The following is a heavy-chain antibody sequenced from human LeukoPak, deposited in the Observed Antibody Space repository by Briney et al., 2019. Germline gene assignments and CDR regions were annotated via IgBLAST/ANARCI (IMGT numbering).Heavy chain of an antibody. J-gene: IGHJ1*01. CDR3: ARNYYGSGSYGAEYFQH. D-gene: IGHD3-10*01. CDR2: ISSNGGST. V-gene: IGHV3-64*01. Sequence: GGSLRLSCAASGFTFSSYAMHWVRQAPGKGLEYVSAISSNGGSTYYASSVKGRFTISRDNSKNTLYLQMGSLRAEDMAVYYCARNYYGSGSYGAEYFQHWGQGTLVTVSS. CDR1: GFTFSSYA.